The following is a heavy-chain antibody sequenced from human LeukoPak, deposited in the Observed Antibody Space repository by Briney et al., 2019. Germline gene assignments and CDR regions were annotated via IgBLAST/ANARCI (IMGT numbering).Heavy chain of an antibody. CDR1: GGSISNYY. D-gene: IGHD2-2*01. Sequence: SETLSLTCTVSGGSISNYYWSWIRQPPGKGLEWIGYIYYGRSTNYNPSLKSRVTISVDTSKKQFSLKLSSVTAADTAVYYCARIVVARFDPWGQGTLVTVSS. J-gene: IGHJ5*02. V-gene: IGHV4-59*01. CDR3: ARIVVARFDP. CDR2: IYYGRST.